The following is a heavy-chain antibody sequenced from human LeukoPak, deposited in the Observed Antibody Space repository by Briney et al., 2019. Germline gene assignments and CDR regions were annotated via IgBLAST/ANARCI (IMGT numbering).Heavy chain of an antibody. CDR3: ASGGSLDPFGY. D-gene: IGHD3/OR15-3a*01. J-gene: IGHJ4*02. CDR1: GGSFSGYY. CDR2: INHSGST. Sequence: SETLSLTCAVYGGSFSGYYWIWIRPPPGKGLEWIGEINHSGSTNYNPSLKSRVTISVDTSKNQFSLKLSSVAAADTAVYYCASGGSLDPFGYWGQGTLVTVSS. V-gene: IGHV4-34*01.